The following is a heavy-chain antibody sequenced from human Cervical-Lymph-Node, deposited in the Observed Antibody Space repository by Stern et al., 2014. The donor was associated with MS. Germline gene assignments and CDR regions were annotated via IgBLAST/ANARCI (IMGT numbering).Heavy chain of an antibody. D-gene: IGHD3-10*01. CDR2: ISSKTYGRTA. CDR1: GFTFGDFA. Sequence: EVHLVESGGGVVQPGRSLRLSCTASGFTFGDFAMTWFRQAPEKRLEWVGFISSKTYGRTADYAGSVRGSFLISRDESKSIAYLQMNSLKTDDTAVYYCSRNSGFTYGFDYDSWGQGTLVTVSS. CDR3: SRNSGFTYGFDYDS. V-gene: IGHV3-49*03. J-gene: IGHJ4*02.